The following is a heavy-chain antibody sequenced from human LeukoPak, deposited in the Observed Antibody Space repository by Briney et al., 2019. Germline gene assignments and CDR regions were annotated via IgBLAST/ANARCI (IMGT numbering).Heavy chain of an antibody. D-gene: IGHD3-9*01. Sequence: ASMKVSCKASGYTFTGYYIHWVRQAPGQGLEWMGWINPNSGGTNYAQKFQGRVTMTRDTSISTAYMELSSLRSDDTAVYYCARDTLTGFCYFAMDVWGQGTTVTVSS. CDR2: INPNSGGT. V-gene: IGHV1-2*02. CDR3: ARDTLTGFCYFAMDV. J-gene: IGHJ6*02. CDR1: GYTFTGYY.